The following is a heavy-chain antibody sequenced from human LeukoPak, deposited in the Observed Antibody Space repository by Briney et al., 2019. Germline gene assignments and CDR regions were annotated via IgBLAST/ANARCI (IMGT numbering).Heavy chain of an antibody. J-gene: IGHJ4*02. Sequence: GGSLRLSCAASGFTFSSYGMSWVRQAPGKGLEWVSAISDSGDDTFYADSVKGRVTISRDTSKNTLYLQMNSLRAEDTALYYCAKDGIRWAFDYWGQGTLVTVSS. V-gene: IGHV3-23*01. CDR1: GFTFSSYG. D-gene: IGHD4-23*01. CDR2: ISDSGDDT. CDR3: AKDGIRWAFDY.